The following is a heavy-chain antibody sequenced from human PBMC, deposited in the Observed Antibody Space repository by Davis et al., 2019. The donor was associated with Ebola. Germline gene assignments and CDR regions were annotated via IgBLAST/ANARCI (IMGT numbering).Heavy chain of an antibody. CDR1: GFTFSDYY. D-gene: IGHD5-24*01. Sequence: GGSLRLSCAASGFTFSDYYMSWIRQAPGKGLEWVSYISSSGSTIYYADSVKGRFTISRDKSKNTLYLQMNTLRAEDTAVYYWVLQLWGAGYWGQGTLVTVSS. CDR3: VLQLWGAGY. V-gene: IGHV3-11*01. J-gene: IGHJ4*02. CDR2: ISSSGSTI.